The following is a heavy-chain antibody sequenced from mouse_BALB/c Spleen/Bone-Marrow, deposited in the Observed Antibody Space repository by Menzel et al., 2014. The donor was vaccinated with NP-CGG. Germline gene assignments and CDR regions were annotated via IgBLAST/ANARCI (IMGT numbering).Heavy chain of an antibody. Sequence: VQLKDSGAEFVKPGASVKLSCTASGFNIKDTYMHWVKQRPEQGLEWIGRIDPANGNTKYDQKFQGKATITADTSSNTAYLQLSSLTSEDTAVYYCARWEYYAMDYWGQGTSVTVSS. V-gene: IGHV14-3*02. J-gene: IGHJ4*01. CDR2: IDPANGNT. CDR1: GFNIKDTY. CDR3: ARWEYYAMDY. D-gene: IGHD4-1*01.